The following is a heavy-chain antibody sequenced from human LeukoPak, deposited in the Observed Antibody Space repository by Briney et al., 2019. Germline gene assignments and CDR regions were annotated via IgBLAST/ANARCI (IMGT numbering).Heavy chain of an antibody. CDR1: GGSISSYY. V-gene: IGHV4-59*01. Sequence: KASETLSLTCTVSGGSISSYYWSWIRQPPGKGLEWIGYIYYSGSTNYNPSLKSRVTISVDTSKNQFSLKLSSVTAADTAVYYCARDACSSTSCYGYFQHWGQGTLVTVSS. CDR3: ARDACSSTSCYGYFQH. D-gene: IGHD2-2*01. J-gene: IGHJ1*01. CDR2: IYYSGST.